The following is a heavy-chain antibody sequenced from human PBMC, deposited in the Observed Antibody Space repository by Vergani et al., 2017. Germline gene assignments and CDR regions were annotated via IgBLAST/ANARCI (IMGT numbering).Heavy chain of an antibody. Sequence: QVQLQQWGAGLLKPSETLSLTCAVYGGSFSGYYWSWIRQPPGKGLEWIGEINHSGSTYYNPSLKSRVTISVDRSKNQFSLKLSSVTAADTAVYYCASTVVTPSSPAEYFQHWGQGTLVTVSS. D-gene: IGHD4-23*01. J-gene: IGHJ1*01. CDR1: GGSFSGYY. CDR3: ASTVVTPSSPAEYFQH. V-gene: IGHV4-34*01. CDR2: INHSGST.